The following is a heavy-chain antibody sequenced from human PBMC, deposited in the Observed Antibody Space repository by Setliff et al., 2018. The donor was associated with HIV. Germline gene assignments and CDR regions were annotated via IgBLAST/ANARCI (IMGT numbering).Heavy chain of an antibody. CDR2: IYYSGST. CDR3: ARRKAGWGELFGNWFDP. Sequence: SETLSLTCTVSGGSISSSSYYWGWIRQPPGKGLEWIGSIYYSGSTYYNPSLKSRLTISVDTSKNQFSLKLSSVTAADTAVYYCARRKAGWGELFGNWFDPWGRGTLVTVSS. CDR1: GGSISSSSYY. D-gene: IGHD3-10*01. V-gene: IGHV4-39*01. J-gene: IGHJ5*02.